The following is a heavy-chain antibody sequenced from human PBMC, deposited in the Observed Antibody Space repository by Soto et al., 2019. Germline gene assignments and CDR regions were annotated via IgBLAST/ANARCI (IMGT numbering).Heavy chain of an antibody. CDR3: ARAPASYGYSNYFDY. Sequence: SETLSLTCAVPGGSISSSNWWSWVRQPPGKGLEWIGEIYHSGSTNYNPSLKSRVTISVDKSKNQFSLKLSSVTAADTAVYYCARAPASYGYSNYFDYWGQGTLVTVSS. CDR1: GGSISSSNW. CDR2: IYHSGST. J-gene: IGHJ4*02. V-gene: IGHV4-4*02. D-gene: IGHD5-18*01.